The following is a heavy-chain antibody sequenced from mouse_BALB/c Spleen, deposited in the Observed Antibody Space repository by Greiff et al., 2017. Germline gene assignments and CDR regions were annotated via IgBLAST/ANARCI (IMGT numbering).Heavy chain of an antibody. V-gene: IGHV1-4*01. D-gene: IGHD2-14*01. J-gene: IGHJ4*01. Sequence: QVQLKESGAELARPGASVKMSCKASGYTFTSYTMHWVKQRPGQGLEWIGYINPSSGYTNYNQKFKDKATLTADKSSSTAYMQLSSLTSEDSAVYYCAREGNYRYDEMEHAMDYWGQGTSVTVSS. CDR2: INPSSGYT. CDR3: AREGNYRYDEMEHAMDY. CDR1: GYTFTSYT.